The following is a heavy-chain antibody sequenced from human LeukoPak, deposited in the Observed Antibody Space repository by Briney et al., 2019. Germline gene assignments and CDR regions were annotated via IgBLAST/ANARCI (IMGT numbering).Heavy chain of an antibody. D-gene: IGHD6-19*01. V-gene: IGHV1-18*01. Sequence: ASVKVSCKASGYTFTSYGISWVRQAPGQGLEWMGWISAYNGNTNYAQKLQGRVTMTTDTSTSTACMELRSLRSDDTAVYYCAREDDSSGWYSYYYGMDVWGQGTTVTVSS. CDR2: ISAYNGNT. J-gene: IGHJ6*02. CDR1: GYTFTSYG. CDR3: AREDDSSGWYSYYYGMDV.